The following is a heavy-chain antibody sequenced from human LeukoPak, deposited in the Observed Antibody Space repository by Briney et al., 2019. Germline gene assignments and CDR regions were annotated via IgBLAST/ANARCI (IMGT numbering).Heavy chain of an antibody. D-gene: IGHD2-2*01. J-gene: IGHJ5*02. CDR1: GSSFTCYW. V-gene: IGHV5-51*01. CDR2: IYPGDSDT. Sequence: GASLKISCKGSGSSFTCYWIGWVRQLPGKGLEWMGLIYPGDSDTRYSPSFQGQVTISADKSISTASLQWSSLKASDTAMYYCARYPAVVVPAAIKRGWFDPWGQGTLVTVSS. CDR3: ARYPAVVVPAAIKRGWFDP.